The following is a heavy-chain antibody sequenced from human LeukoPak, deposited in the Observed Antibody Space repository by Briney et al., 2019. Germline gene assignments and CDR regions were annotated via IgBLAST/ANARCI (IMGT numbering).Heavy chain of an antibody. V-gene: IGHV3-48*04. Sequence: GGSLRLSCAASGFTFSTYNMNWIRQAPGKGLEWVSYITSSSGTIHYADSVKGRFTISRDNAKNSLYLQLNSLRAEDTAVYYCASSTTVVTPFDYWGQGTLIAVSS. CDR1: GFTFSTYN. D-gene: IGHD4-23*01. CDR2: ITSSSGTI. CDR3: ASSTTVVTPFDY. J-gene: IGHJ4*02.